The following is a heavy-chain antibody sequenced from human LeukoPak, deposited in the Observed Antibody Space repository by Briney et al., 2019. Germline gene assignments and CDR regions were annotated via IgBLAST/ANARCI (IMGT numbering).Heavy chain of an antibody. CDR2: FSGSGGST. CDR1: GFTFSSYA. Sequence: GGSLRLSCAASGFTFSSYAMSWVRQAPGKGLECISGFSGSGGSTYYADSVKGRFTISRDNSKNTLYLQMNSLRAEDTAVYYCAPVNYYDSSGYYYWGQGTLVTVSS. CDR3: APVNYYDSSGYYY. J-gene: IGHJ4*02. D-gene: IGHD3-22*01. V-gene: IGHV3-23*01.